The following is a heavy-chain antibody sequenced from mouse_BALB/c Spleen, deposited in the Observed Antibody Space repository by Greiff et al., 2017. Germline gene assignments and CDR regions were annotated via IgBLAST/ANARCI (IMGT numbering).Heavy chain of an antibody. V-gene: IGHV2-9-2*01. CDR1: GFSLTSYD. CDR2: IWTGGGT. J-gene: IGHJ4*01. CDR3: VRDGDDYDVGYAMDY. Sequence: LVESGPGLVAPSQSLSITCTVSGFSLTSYDISWIRQPPGKGLEWLGVIWTGGGTNYNSAFMSRLSISKDNSKSQVFLKMNSLQTDDTAIYYCVRDGDDYDVGYAMDYWGQGTSVTVSS. D-gene: IGHD2-4*01.